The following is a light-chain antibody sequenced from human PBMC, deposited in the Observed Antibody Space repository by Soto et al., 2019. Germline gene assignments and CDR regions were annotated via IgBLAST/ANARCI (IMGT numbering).Light chain of an antibody. Sequence: SYELTQPPSVSLAPGQTATITCGGNNIGSKSVHWYQQRPGQAPVLVVYDDRDRPSGIPGRFSGSNSGNTATLTISRVEAGDEADYYCQVWDSRSVIFGGGTKVTVL. CDR3: QVWDSRSVI. V-gene: IGLV3-21*02. CDR2: DDR. CDR1: NIGSKS. J-gene: IGLJ2*01.